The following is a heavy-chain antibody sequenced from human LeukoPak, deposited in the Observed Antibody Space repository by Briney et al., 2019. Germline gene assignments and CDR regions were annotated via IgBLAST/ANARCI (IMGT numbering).Heavy chain of an antibody. J-gene: IGHJ4*02. CDR1: GYTFTGYY. Sequence: ASVKVSCKASGYTFTGYYMHWLRQAPGQGLEWMGWINPNSGGTNYAQKFQGRVTITRDTSISTAYMELSRLRSDDTAVYYCARGPDFGQLGTIDIVVVPAAISFICDYWGQGTLVTVSP. V-gene: IGHV1-2*02. CDR2: INPNSGGT. CDR3: ARGPDFGQLGTIDIVVVPAAISFICDY. D-gene: IGHD2-2*02.